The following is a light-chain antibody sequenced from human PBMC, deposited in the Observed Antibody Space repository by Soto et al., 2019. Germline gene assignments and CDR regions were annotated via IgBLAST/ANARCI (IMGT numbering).Light chain of an antibody. CDR3: QQSHNWPRT. J-gene: IGKJ1*01. Sequence: EIVLTQSPATLSLSPGERATLSCRASQSVSSYLAWYQQKPGQAPRLLIYAASTRATGIPVRFSGSGSGTEFTLTISSLQSEDVAVYYCQQSHNWPRTFGQGTKGDIK. V-gene: IGKV3-15*01. CDR2: AAS. CDR1: QSVSSY.